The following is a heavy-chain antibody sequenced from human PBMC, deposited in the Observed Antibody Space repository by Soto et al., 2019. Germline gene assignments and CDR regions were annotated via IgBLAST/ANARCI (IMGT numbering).Heavy chain of an antibody. CDR1: GGSFSGYY. Sequence: SETLSLTCAVYGGSFSGYYWSWIRQPPGKGLEWIGEINHSGSTNYNPSLKSRVTISVDTSKNQFSLKLSSVTAADTAVYYCARATLITIFGVVIIPRNWFDPWGQGTLVTVSS. CDR3: ARATLITIFGVVIIPRNWFDP. V-gene: IGHV4-34*01. D-gene: IGHD3-3*01. CDR2: INHSGST. J-gene: IGHJ5*02.